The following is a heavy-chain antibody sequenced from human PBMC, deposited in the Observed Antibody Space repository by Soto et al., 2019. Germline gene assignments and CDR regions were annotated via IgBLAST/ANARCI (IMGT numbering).Heavy chain of an antibody. Sequence: PGGSLRLSCAASGFTFSSYGMHWVRQAPGKGLEWVAVISYDGSNKYYADSVKGRFTISRDNSKNTLYLQMNSLRAEDTAVYYCAKVTDAFDKWGQGTMVTVSS. CDR2: ISYDGSNK. V-gene: IGHV3-30*18. J-gene: IGHJ3*02. CDR1: GFTFSSYG. CDR3: AKVTDAFDK.